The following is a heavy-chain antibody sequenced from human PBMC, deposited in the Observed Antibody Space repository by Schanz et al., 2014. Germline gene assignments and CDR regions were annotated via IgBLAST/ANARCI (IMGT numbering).Heavy chain of an antibody. CDR2: INTGSGDT. Sequence: QVHLVQSGAEVKRPGASVKVSCKASEYSFTSYSMHWVRQAPGQRLEWMGWINTGSGDTKYSQNFQGRVTITRDTSASTAYMELSSLRSDDTGVYYCAKAEYDILTDSYSRLDPWGQGTLVTVSS. CDR3: AKAEYDILTDSYSRLDP. V-gene: IGHV1-3*04. J-gene: IGHJ5*02. CDR1: EYSFTSYS. D-gene: IGHD3-9*01.